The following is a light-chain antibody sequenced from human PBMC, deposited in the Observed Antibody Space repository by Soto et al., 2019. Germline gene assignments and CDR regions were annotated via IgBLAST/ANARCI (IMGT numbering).Light chain of an antibody. Sequence: DIALTQSPGTLSLSPGARAALSGRASQTVSTNYLAWYQQKPGQAPRLLIFDASTRATGIPDRFTGSGSGTDFTLTISRLEPEDFAVYYCQLYGASPKTFGQGTKVDI. V-gene: IGKV3-20*01. CDR3: QLYGASPKT. J-gene: IGKJ1*01. CDR2: DAS. CDR1: QTVSTNY.